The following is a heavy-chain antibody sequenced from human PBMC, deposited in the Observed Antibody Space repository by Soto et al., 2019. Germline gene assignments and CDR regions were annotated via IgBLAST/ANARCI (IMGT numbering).Heavy chain of an antibody. V-gene: IGHV1-2*02. CDR1: GDTFIAHY. CDR2: TNPTNGST. CDR3: ARVVNPYYGPATLHGYFDV. Sequence: QVQLVQSGAEVKKPGASVKVSCKVSGDTFIAHYIHWVRQAPGKGLEWIGWTNPTNGSTKYAQTFPVRLTTTRHTSNTTFYMSLSSLRYDDTAVYFCARVVNPYYGPATLHGYFDVWGQGTLVAVSS. D-gene: IGHD3-10*01. J-gene: IGHJ4*02.